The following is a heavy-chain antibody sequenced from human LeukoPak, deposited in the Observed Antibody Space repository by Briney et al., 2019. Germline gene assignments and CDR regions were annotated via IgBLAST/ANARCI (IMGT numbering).Heavy chain of an antibody. CDR1: GGSFSGYN. V-gene: IGHV4-34*01. D-gene: IGHD3-9*01. CDR3: ADGIRYPDY. CDR2: INHSGST. Sequence: SETLSLTCAVYGGSFSGYNWSWIRQPPGKGLEWIGEINHSGSTNYNPSLKSRVTISVDTSKNQFSLKLSSVTAADTAVFHAADGIRYPDYWGQGTLVTVSS. J-gene: IGHJ4*02.